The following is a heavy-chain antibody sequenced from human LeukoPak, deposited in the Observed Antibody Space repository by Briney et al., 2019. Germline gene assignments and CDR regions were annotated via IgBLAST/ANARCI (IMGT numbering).Heavy chain of an antibody. V-gene: IGHV4-38-2*02. CDR2: IHHSGVT. Sequence: SETLSLTCTVSGYSISSGYYWSWIRPPPGKGLEWIATIHHSGVTYYNPSLKSRVTMSVDTSKNHFSLQLGSVTAASTAVYYCARYTANTAGYSFDFWGQGALVTVSS. J-gene: IGHJ4*02. D-gene: IGHD3-22*01. CDR3: ARYTANTAGYSFDF. CDR1: GYSISSGYY.